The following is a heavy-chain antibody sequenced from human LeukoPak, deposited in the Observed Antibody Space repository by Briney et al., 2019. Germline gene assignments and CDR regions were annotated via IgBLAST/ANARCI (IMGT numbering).Heavy chain of an antibody. CDR1: GFTFSSYG. CDR3: ARDLNNGSYHWFDP. D-gene: IGHD1-26*01. V-gene: IGHV3-30*02. Sequence: PGGSLRLSCAASGFTFSSYGMHWVRQAPGKGLEWVAFIHYDGSNKYYADSVKGRFTISRDNSKNTLYLQMNSLRAEDTAIYYCARDLNNGSYHWFDPWGQGTLVTVSS. CDR2: IHYDGSNK. J-gene: IGHJ5*02.